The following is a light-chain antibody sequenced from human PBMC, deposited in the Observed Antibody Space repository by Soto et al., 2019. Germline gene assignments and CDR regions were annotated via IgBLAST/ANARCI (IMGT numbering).Light chain of an antibody. CDR3: SSYAGSNKV. V-gene: IGLV2-8*01. CDR1: SSDVGGYNY. CDR2: EVS. J-gene: IGLJ1*01. Sequence: QSVLTQPPSASGSPGQSVTISCTGTSSDVGGYNYVSWYQQHPGKAPKLMIYEVSKRPSGVPDRFSGSKSGNTASLTVSGLQAEDEADYSSSSYAGSNKVFGTGTKDTDL.